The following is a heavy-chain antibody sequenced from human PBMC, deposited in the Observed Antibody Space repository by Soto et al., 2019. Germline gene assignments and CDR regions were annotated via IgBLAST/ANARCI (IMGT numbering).Heavy chain of an antibody. CDR1: GYKFIDYW. J-gene: IGHJ4*02. CDR2: IWPRDSET. V-gene: IGHV5-51*01. CDR3: ARMDTGYDYGYFDN. D-gene: IGHD5-18*01. Sequence: GESLKISCQGSGYKFIDYWIVWVRQKPGKGLEWMWIIWPRDSETRYSPSFQGQLTITADNTINTAYPQWSSLEASDTAMYYCARMDTGYDYGYFDNWGQGTQVTVSS.